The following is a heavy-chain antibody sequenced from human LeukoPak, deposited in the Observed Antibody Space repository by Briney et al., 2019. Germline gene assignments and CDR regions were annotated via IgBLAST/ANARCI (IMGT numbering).Heavy chain of an antibody. J-gene: IGHJ4*02. CDR3: ARAGRAAGLDY. CDR1: GGSISSYY. Sequence: PSETLSLTCTLSGGSISSYYWSWIRQPPGKGLEWIGYIYYSGSTNYNPSLKSRVTISVDTSKNQFSLKLSSVTAADTAVYYCARAGRAAGLDYWGQETLVTVAS. D-gene: IGHD2-15*01. CDR2: IYYSGST. V-gene: IGHV4-59*01.